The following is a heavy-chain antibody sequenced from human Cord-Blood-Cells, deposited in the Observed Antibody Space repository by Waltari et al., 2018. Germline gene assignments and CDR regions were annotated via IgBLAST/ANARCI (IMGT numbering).Heavy chain of an antibody. CDR2: IYHSGRT. J-gene: IGHJ5*02. CDR1: GYSISSGYY. V-gene: IGHV4-38-2*02. CDR3: ARAGIWDDNWFDP. D-gene: IGHD2-15*01. Sequence: QVQLQESGPGLVKPSETLSLTCTVSGYSISSGYYWGWIRQPPGKGLEWIGSIYHSGRTYYNPSLKSRVTISVVTSKNRFSLKLSSVTAADTAVYYCARAGIWDDNWFDPWGQGTLVTVSS.